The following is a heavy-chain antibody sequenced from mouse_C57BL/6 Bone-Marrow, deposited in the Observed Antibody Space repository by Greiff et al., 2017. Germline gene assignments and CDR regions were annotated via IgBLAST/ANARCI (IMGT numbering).Heavy chain of an antibody. CDR2: INPGSGGT. CDR1: GYAFTNYL. CDR3: ARRRGNFYFDY. V-gene: IGHV1-54*01. Sequence: QVQLQQSGAELVRPGTSVKVSCKASGYAFTNYLIEWVKQRPGQGLEWIGVINPGSGGTNYNEKFKGKATLTADKSSSTAYMQLSSLTSEDAAVYFCARRRGNFYFDYWGQGTTLTVSA. D-gene: IGHD2-1*01. J-gene: IGHJ2*01.